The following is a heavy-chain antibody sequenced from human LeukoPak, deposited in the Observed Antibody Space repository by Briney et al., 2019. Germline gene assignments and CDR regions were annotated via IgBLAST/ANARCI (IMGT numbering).Heavy chain of an antibody. CDR2: IKQDGSEK. CDR3: AKDSLLTVVSPVAAS. J-gene: IGHJ5*02. V-gene: IGHV3-7*01. Sequence: GGSLRLSCAASGFTFSTYWMSWVRQAPGKGLEWVANIKQDGSEKYYVASVKGRFAISRDNAKNSLFLQMNTLRVEATAVYYCAKDSLLTVVSPVAASWGQGTLVTVSS. D-gene: IGHD4-23*01. CDR1: GFTFSTYW.